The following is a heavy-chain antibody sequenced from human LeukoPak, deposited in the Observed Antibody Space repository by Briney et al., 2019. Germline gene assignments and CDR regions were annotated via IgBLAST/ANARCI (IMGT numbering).Heavy chain of an antibody. CDR3: ARGAVDIVATIRNFRED. CDR2: IYYSGST. CDR1: GGSISSSSYY. V-gene: IGHV4-39*07. Sequence: PSETLSLTCTVSGGSISSSSYYWGWIRQPPGKGLEWIGSIYYSGSTYYNPSLKSRVTISVDTSKNQFSLKLSSVTAADTAVYYCARGAVDIVATIRNFREDWGQGTMVTVSS. D-gene: IGHD5-12*01. J-gene: IGHJ3*01.